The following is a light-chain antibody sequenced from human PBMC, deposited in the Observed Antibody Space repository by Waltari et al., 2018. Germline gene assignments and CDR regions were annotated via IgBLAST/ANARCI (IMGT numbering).Light chain of an antibody. CDR2: GAF. J-gene: IGKJ2*03. V-gene: IGKV3-20*01. CDR1: QSVISTY. Sequence: EIVLTQSPGTLSLSPGERATISCRASQSVISTYLAWYQQKPGQAPRLLIYGAFNRATGIPDRFSGSGSGTDFTLTISRLEPEDFAVYYCQHYAGSPYSFGQGTKLEIK. CDR3: QHYAGSPYS.